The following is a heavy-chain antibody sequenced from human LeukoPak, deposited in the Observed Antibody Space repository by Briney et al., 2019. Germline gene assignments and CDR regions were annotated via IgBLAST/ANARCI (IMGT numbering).Heavy chain of an antibody. D-gene: IGHD3-22*01. Sequence: GGSLRLSCAASGFTFSNAWVSWVRQAPGKGLEWVGRIKSKTDGGTTDYAAPVKGRFTISRADSKNTLYLQMNSLKTEDTAVYYCTTQYYYDSSGYLNYWGQGTLVTVSS. CDR3: TTQYYYDSSGYLNY. V-gene: IGHV3-15*01. CDR2: IKSKTDGGTT. J-gene: IGHJ4*02. CDR1: GFTFSNAW.